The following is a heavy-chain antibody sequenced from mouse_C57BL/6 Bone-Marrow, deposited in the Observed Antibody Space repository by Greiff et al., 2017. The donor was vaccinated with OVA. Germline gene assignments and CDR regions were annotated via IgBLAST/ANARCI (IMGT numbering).Heavy chain of an antibody. CDR1: GYTITDDY. V-gene: IGHV14-4*01. J-gene: IGHJ2*01. CDR2: IDPENGDT. CDR3: TRGCDY. Sequence: VQLQQSGAELVRPGASVKLSCTASGYTITDDYMHWVKQRPEQGLEWIGWIDPENGDTEYASKFQGKATITADTSSNTAYLQLSSLTSEDTAVYYCTRGCDYWGQGTTLTVSS.